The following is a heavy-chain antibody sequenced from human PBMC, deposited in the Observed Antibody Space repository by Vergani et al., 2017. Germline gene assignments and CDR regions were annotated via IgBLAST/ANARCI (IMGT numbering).Heavy chain of an antibody. CDR2: ISGSGGRT. J-gene: IGHJ3*02. D-gene: IGHD2-15*01. Sequence: EVQLLESGGGLVQPGGSLRLSCAASGFTFSSYAMSWVRQAPGKGLEWVSAISGSGGRTYYADSVKGRFTISSDNSKNTLYLQMNSLRAEDTAVYYCAKAPYCSGGSSYSVPDAFDIWGQGTMVTVSS. CDR1: GFTFSSYA. CDR3: AKAPYCSGGSSYSVPDAFDI. V-gene: IGHV3-23*01.